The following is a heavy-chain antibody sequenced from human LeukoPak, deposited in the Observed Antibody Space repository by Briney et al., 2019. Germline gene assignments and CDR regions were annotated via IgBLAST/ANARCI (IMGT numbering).Heavy chain of an antibody. CDR3: ASGPYCSGGSCYIAEYFQH. Sequence: GGSLRLSCAASGFTFSSYSMNWVRQAPGKGLEWVSSISSSSSYIYYADSMKGRFTISRDNAKNSLYLQMNNLRAEDTAVCYCASGPYCSGGSCYIAEYFQHWGQGTLVTVSS. CDR2: ISSSSSYI. J-gene: IGHJ1*01. D-gene: IGHD2-15*01. CDR1: GFTFSSYS. V-gene: IGHV3-21*01.